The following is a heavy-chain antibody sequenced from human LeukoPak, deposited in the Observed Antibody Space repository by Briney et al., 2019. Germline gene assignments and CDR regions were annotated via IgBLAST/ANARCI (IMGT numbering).Heavy chain of an antibody. CDR1: GGSFSGYY. Sequence: PSETLSLTCAVYGGSFSGYYWSRIRQPPGKGLEWIGEINHSGSTNYNPSLKSRVTISVDTSKNQFSMNLSSVTAADTAVYYRASLTRQGRVKYYYYYMDVWGKGTTVTVSS. D-gene: IGHD4-23*01. J-gene: IGHJ6*03. CDR3: ASLTRQGRVKYYYYYMDV. V-gene: IGHV4-34*01. CDR2: INHSGST.